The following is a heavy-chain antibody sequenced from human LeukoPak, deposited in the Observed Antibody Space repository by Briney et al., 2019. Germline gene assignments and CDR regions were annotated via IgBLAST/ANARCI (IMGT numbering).Heavy chain of an antibody. CDR3: ARDITLGSSWYKGSNY. V-gene: IGHV4-39*07. J-gene: IGHJ4*02. Sequence: SETLSLTCSVFGVSVSSNSYYWAWIRQPPGRGLEWIGNIYYTGNTYYNPSLKSRVTMSVDTSINQFSLKLSSVTAADTAVYYCARDITLGSSWYKGSNYWGQGTLVTVSS. D-gene: IGHD6-13*01. CDR2: IYYTGNT. CDR1: GVSVSSNSYY.